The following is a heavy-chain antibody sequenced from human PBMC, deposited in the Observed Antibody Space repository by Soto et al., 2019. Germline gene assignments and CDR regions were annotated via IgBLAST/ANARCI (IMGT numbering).Heavy chain of an antibody. CDR2: MNPNSGNT. CDR3: ARVLKDFWSGYFVSVGMDV. D-gene: IGHD3-3*01. J-gene: IGHJ6*02. V-gene: IGHV1-8*01. Sequence: ASVKVSCKASGYTFTSYDINWVRQATGQGLEWMGWMNPNSGNTGYAQKFQGRVTMTRNTSISTAYMELSSLRSEDTAVYYCARVLKDFWSGYFVSVGMDVWGQGTTVTVSS. CDR1: GYTFTSYD.